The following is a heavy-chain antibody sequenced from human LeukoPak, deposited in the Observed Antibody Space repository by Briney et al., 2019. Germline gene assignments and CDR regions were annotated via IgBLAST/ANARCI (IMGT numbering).Heavy chain of an antibody. CDR3: ARGRRYVPEHYYYGMDV. CDR2: IIPIFGTE. V-gene: IGHV1-69*13. CDR1: GGTFSSYA. J-gene: IGHJ6*02. Sequence: SVKVSCKASGGTFSSYAISWVRQAPGQGLEWMGGIIPIFGTENYAQKFQGRVTITADESTSTAYMELSSLRSEDTAVYYCARGRRYVPEHYYYGMDVWGEGTT. D-gene: IGHD3-16*01.